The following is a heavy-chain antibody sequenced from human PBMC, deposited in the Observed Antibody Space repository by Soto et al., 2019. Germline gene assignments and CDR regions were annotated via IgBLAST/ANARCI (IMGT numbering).Heavy chain of an antibody. D-gene: IGHD6-13*01. J-gene: IGHJ4*02. V-gene: IGHV3-23*01. Sequence: EVQLLEAGGGLVQPGGSLRLSCAASGFTFSSYAMSWVRQAPGKGLEWVSAISGSGGSTYYSDSVKGRCTISRDNSKNTRYLQLNSLRAEDTAVYYCAYSSNPFDYCGQGTLGTLSS. CDR3: AYSSNPFDY. CDR2: ISGSGGST. CDR1: GFTFSSYA.